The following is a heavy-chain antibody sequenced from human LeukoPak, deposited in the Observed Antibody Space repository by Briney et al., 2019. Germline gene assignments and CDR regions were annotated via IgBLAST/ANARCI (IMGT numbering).Heavy chain of an antibody. Sequence: GGSLRLSCAASGFTFDDYGMNWVRQAPGKGLEWVSGISGNGGSTYYADSVKGRFTISRDNSKNTLYLQMNSLRAEDTAVYYCARHLSGVTGYTYGRGIDYWGQGTLVTVSS. V-gene: IGHV3-23*01. CDR2: ISGNGGST. CDR1: GFTFDDYG. CDR3: ARHLSGVTGYTYGRGIDY. D-gene: IGHD5-18*01. J-gene: IGHJ4*02.